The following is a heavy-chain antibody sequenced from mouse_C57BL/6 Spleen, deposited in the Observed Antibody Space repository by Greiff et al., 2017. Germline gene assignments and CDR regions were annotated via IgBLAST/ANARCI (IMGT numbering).Heavy chain of an antibody. CDR1: GYSITSGYD. V-gene: IGHV3-1*01. CDR2: ISYSGST. J-gene: IGHJ3*01. Sequence: VQLKESGPGMVKPSQSLSLTCTVTGYSITSGYDWHWIRHFPGNKLEWMGYISYSGSTNYNPSLKSRISITHDTSKNHFFLKLNSVTTEDTATYYCARGDYYYGSGFAYWGQGTLVTVSA. D-gene: IGHD1-1*01. CDR3: ARGDYYYGSGFAY.